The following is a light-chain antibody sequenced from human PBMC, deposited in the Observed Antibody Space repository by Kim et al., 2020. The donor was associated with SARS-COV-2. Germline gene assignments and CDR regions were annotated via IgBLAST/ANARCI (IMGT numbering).Light chain of an antibody. V-gene: IGLV3-19*01. CDR1: SLRSYY. CDR3: NSRDSSGPVV. CDR2: GKN. Sequence: VAVGQTVRITCQGDSLRSYYASWYQQKPGQATVLVIYGKNNRPSGIPDRFSGSSSGNTASLTITGAQAEDEADYYCNSRDSSGPVVFGGGTQLTVL. J-gene: IGLJ2*01.